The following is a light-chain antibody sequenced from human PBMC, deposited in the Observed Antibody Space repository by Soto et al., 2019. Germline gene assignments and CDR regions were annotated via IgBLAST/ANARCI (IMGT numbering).Light chain of an antibody. Sequence: QSALTQPASVSGSPGQSITISCTGTSSDIGSYYLVSWYQQHPGKAPKLMIYEATKRPSGVSNRFSASKSVNTASLTISGLQAEDEADYYCCSYTTTSTVVFGGGTKVTVL. V-gene: IGLV2-14*02. CDR3: CSYTTTSTVV. CDR2: EAT. CDR1: SSDIGSYYL. J-gene: IGLJ2*01.